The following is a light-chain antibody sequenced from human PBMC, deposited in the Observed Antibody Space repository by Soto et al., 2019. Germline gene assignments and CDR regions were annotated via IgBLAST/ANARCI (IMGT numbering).Light chain of an antibody. CDR3: QQYKNWPHT. J-gene: IGKJ1*01. V-gene: IGKV3-15*01. Sequence: ETVMTQSPDTLSLSPGERATLSCRASQSVSDNLAWYQQRPGQGPRLLIYGASTRATGIPARFSGSGSGTEFTLTISSLPSEDFAVYYCQQYKNWPHTFGQGTKVDI. CDR1: QSVSDN. CDR2: GAS.